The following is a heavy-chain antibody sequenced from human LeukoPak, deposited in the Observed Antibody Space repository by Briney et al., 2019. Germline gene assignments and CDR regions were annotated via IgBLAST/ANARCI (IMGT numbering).Heavy chain of an antibody. V-gene: IGHV4-39*01. D-gene: IGHD3-22*01. Sequence: PSETLSLTCTVSGGSISSSSYYWGWIRQPPGKGLEWIGSIYYSGSTYYNPSLKSRVTISVDTSKNQFSLKLSSVTAADTAVYYCASQVTLYYYDSSGYYSDWGQGTLVTVSS. J-gene: IGHJ4*02. CDR2: IYYSGST. CDR3: ASQVTLYYYDSSGYYSD. CDR1: GGSISSSSYY.